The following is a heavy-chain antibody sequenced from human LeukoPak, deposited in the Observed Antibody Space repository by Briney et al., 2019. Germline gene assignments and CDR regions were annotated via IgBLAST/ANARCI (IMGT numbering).Heavy chain of an antibody. CDR2: IKQDGSEK. Sequence: GGSLRLSCAASGFTFSSYGMSWVRQAPGKGLEWVANIKQDGSEKYYVDSVKGRFTISRDNAKNSLYLQMNSLRAEDTAVYYCARVVRPLEKEDYWGQGTLVTVSS. D-gene: IGHD2/OR15-2a*01. CDR3: ARVVRPLEKEDY. CDR1: GFTFSSYG. J-gene: IGHJ4*02. V-gene: IGHV3-7*01.